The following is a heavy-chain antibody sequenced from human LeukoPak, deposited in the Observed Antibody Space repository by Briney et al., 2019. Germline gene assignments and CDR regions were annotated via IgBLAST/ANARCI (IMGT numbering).Heavy chain of an antibody. CDR2: INPNSGGT. J-gene: IGHJ6*02. Sequence: ASVKVSCKASGYTFTGYYMHWVRQAPGQGLEWMGWINPNSGGTNYAQKFQGRVTMNRDTSISTDYMELSRLRSDDTAVYYCAREKWELLGREDYYYGMDVWGQGTTVTVSS. V-gene: IGHV1-2*02. D-gene: IGHD1-26*01. CDR3: AREKWELLGREDYYYGMDV. CDR1: GYTFTGYY.